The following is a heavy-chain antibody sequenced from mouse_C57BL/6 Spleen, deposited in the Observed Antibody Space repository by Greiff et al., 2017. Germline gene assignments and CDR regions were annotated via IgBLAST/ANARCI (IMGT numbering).Heavy chain of an antibody. CDR1: GYTFTSYW. J-gene: IGHJ2*01. V-gene: IGHV1-69*01. CDR3: ARRHLLRYFDY. D-gene: IGHD1-1*01. Sequence: QVQLQQSGAELVMPGASVKLSCKASGYTFTSYWMHWVKQRPGQGLEWIGEIDPSDSYTNYNQKFKGKSTLTVDKSSSTAYMQLSSLTSEDSAVYYCARRHLLRYFDYWGQGTTLTVSS. CDR2: IDPSDSYT.